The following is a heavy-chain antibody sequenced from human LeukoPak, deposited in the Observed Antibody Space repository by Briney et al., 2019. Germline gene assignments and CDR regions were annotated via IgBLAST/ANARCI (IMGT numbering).Heavy chain of an antibody. CDR1: GGSFSGYY. Sequence: PSETLSLTCAVYGGSFSGYYWGWIRQPPGERLEWIGTIYYNGNTYYNPSLQSRVIISVDTSKNQFSLKLTSVTAPDTAVYYCARTVGTHRFDYWGQGILVTVSS. CDR3: ARTVGTHRFDY. D-gene: IGHD4-23*01. CDR2: IYYNGNT. V-gene: IGHV4-34*01. J-gene: IGHJ4*02.